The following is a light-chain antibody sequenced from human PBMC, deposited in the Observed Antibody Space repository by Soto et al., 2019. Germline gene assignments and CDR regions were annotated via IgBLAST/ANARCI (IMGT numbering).Light chain of an antibody. J-gene: IGKJ4*01. V-gene: IGKV3-20*01. Sequence: EIVLTQSPGTLSLSPGEIATLSCRASQSIISSSLAWYQQKPGQAPRLLIYDASSRATGIPDRFSGGGSGTDFTLTISRLEPEDFAVYYCQQFSSYPLTFGGGTKVDIK. CDR2: DAS. CDR3: QQFSSYPLT. CDR1: QSIISSS.